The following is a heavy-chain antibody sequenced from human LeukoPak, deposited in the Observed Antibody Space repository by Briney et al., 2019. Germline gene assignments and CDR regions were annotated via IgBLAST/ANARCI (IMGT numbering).Heavy chain of an antibody. CDR2: IYYSGST. V-gene: IGHV4-59*01. CDR1: SGSISSYY. D-gene: IGHD1-1*01. J-gene: IGHJ3*02. CDR3: ARGNWRSYALDI. Sequence: SETLSLTCTVSSGSISSYYWSWIRQPPGKGLEWIGYIYYSGSTNYNPSLKSRVTISVDTSKNQFSLKLSSVTAADTAVYYCARGNWRSYALDIWGQGTMVTVSS.